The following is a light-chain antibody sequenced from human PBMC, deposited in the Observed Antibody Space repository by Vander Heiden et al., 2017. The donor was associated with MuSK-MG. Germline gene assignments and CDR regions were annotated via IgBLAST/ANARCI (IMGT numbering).Light chain of an antibody. J-gene: IGKJ2*01. CDR3: QQSYSTLMYT. Sequence: IKLTRSPSSLSASVGDRVTITCRASQSISSYLNWYQQKPGKAPKLLIYAASSLQSGVPSRFSGSGSGTDFTLTISSLQPEDFATYYCQQSYSTLMYTFGQGTKLEIK. CDR1: QSISSY. V-gene: IGKV1-39*01. CDR2: AAS.